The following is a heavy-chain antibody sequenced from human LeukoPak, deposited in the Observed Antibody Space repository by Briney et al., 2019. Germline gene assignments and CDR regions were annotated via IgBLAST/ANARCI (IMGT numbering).Heavy chain of an antibody. Sequence: GGSLRLSCAASGFTFSSHWMHWVRQAPGKGLVWVSRISSDGSSTSYADSVKGRFTISRDNAKKTLYLQMNSLRAEDTAVYYCASAPRTVFHLDVWGQGTTVTVSS. V-gene: IGHV3-74*01. CDR2: ISSDGSST. CDR3: ASAPRTVFHLDV. J-gene: IGHJ6*02. D-gene: IGHD4-17*01. CDR1: GFTFSSHW.